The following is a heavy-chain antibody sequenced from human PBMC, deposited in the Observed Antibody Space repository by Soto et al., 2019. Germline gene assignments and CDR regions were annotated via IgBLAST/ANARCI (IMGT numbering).Heavy chain of an antibody. CDR1: GYTFTGYY. CDR2: INPNSGGT. D-gene: IGHD2-15*01. CDR3: ARVGGVADYGMDV. V-gene: IGHV1-2*04. J-gene: IGHJ6*02. Sequence: ASVKVSCKASGYTFTGYYVHWVRQAPGQGLEWMGWINPNSGGTNYAQKFQGWVTMTRDTSISTAYMELSRLRSDDTAVYYCARVGGVADYGMDVWGQGTTVTVSS.